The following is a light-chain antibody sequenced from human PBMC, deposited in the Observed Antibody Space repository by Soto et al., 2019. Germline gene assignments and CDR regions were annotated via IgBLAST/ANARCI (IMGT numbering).Light chain of an antibody. CDR1: SANIGAGYD. CDR2: GNS. Sequence: QSVLTQPPSVSGAPGQRVTISCTGSSANIGAGYDVHWYHQLPGTAPKLLIYGNSNRPSGVPDRFSGSKSGTSASLAITGLQAEDEADYYCQSYDSSLSVLFGGGTQPTVL. J-gene: IGLJ2*01. V-gene: IGLV1-40*01. CDR3: QSYDSSLSVL.